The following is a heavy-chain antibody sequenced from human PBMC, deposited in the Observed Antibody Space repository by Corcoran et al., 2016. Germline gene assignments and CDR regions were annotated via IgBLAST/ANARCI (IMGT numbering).Heavy chain of an antibody. CDR1: GFTFSSHW. CDR2: INQVGSEK. J-gene: IGHJ4*02. V-gene: IGHV3-7*01. Sequence: EVQLVESGGGLVQPGGSLRLSCAASGFTFSSHWMSWVRQAPGKGLEWVAHINQVGSEKYYVDSVKGRFTISRDNAKNSLYLHLNSLRDEDTAVFYCARDGVDEGIYFDYWGLGTPVTVSS. D-gene: IGHD2-15*01. CDR3: ARDGVDEGIYFDY.